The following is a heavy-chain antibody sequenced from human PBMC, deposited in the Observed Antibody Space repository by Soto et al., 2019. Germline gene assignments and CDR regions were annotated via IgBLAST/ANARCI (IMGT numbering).Heavy chain of an antibody. J-gene: IGHJ6*02. CDR1: GFTFSDHA. CDR3: AKEAYSGYDLSYYYGMDV. Sequence: GGSLRLSCAASGFTFSDHAINWVRQAPGKGLEWVSAISGRGDSTYYADSVKGRFTTSRDNSKNTLYLQMNSLRAEDTAVYYCAKEAYSGYDLSYYYGMDVWGQGTTVTVSS. CDR2: ISGRGDST. V-gene: IGHV3-23*01. D-gene: IGHD5-12*01.